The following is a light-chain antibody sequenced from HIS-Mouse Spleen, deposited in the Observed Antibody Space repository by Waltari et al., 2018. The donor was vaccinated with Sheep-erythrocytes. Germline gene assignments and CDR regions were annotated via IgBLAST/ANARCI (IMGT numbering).Light chain of an antibody. CDR1: SSDVGGYNY. Sequence: QSALTQPRSVSGSPGQSVTISCTGTSSDVGGYNYVSWYQQHPGKAPKLMIDDVSKRPSWVPDRFPGSKPGNTASLTISGLQAEDEADYYCCSYAGSYNHVFATGTKVTVL. CDR2: DVS. V-gene: IGLV2-11*01. CDR3: CSYAGSYNHV. J-gene: IGLJ1*01.